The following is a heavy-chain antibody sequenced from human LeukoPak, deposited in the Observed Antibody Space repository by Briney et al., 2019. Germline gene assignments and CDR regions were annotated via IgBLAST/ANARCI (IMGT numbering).Heavy chain of an antibody. V-gene: IGHV4-61*01. CDR1: GDSISTSNSY. CDR3: ARDGYSGSDAL. D-gene: IGHD5-12*01. CDR2: IYHSGST. J-gene: IGHJ4*02. Sequence: SETLSLTCTVSGDSISTSNSYWGWLRQPPGKGLEWIGYIYHSGSTNYNPSLKSRATISVNTSQNQFYLRLSSVTAADTAVYYCARDGYSGSDALWGQGTLVTVSS.